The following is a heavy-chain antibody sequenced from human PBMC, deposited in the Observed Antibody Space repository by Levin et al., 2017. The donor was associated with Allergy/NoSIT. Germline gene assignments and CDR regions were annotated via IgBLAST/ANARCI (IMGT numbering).Heavy chain of an antibody. CDR2: LYSGGTT. Sequence: LSLTCVASGFTVSSNFMSWVRQAPGKGLEWVSVLYSGGTTYYVDSVKGRFTVSRDNSKNTLYLQMNSLRAEDTAVYYCARSYCSGGSCYFGYWGQGTLVTVSS. CDR1: GFTVSSNF. J-gene: IGHJ4*02. D-gene: IGHD2-15*01. V-gene: IGHV3-53*01. CDR3: ARSYCSGGSCYFGY.